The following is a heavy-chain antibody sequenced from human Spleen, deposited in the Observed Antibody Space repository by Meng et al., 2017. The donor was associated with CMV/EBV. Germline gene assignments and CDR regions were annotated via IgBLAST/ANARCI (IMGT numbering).Heavy chain of an antibody. Sequence: ASVKVSCKASGYTFANSDISWVRQAPGQGLEWMGWISAYNGNTNYAQKLQGRVTMTTDTSTSTAYMELRSLRSDDTAVYYCARALYYYCGGDCYSERSKYYFDYWGQGTLVTVSS. CDR3: ARALYYYCGGDCYSERSKYYFDY. V-gene: IGHV1-18*01. CDR1: GYTFANSD. J-gene: IGHJ4*02. D-gene: IGHD2-21*01. CDR2: ISAYNGNT.